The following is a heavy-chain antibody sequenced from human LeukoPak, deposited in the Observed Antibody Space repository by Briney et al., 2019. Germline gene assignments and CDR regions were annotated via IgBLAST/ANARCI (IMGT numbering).Heavy chain of an antibody. J-gene: IGHJ4*02. CDR1: GFTFSNYG. D-gene: IGHD3-10*01. Sequence: GGSLRLSCAASGFTFSNYGMHWVRQAPGKGLEWVAFIRYDGTNKHYADSVKGRFTISRDNARSSLYLQMNSLRVEDTAVYYCAKDRGIISDYWGQGTLVTVSS. V-gene: IGHV3-30*02. CDR2: IRYDGTNK. CDR3: AKDRGIISDY.